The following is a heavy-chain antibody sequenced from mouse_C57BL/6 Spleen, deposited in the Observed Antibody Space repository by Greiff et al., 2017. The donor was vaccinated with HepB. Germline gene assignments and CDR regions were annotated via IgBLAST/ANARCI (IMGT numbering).Heavy chain of an antibody. D-gene: IGHD2-3*01. CDR2: IHPNSGST. V-gene: IGHV1-64*01. CDR1: GYTFTSYW. J-gene: IGHJ2*01. Sequence: QVQLQQPGAELVKPGASVKLSCKASGYTFTSYWMHWVKQRPGQGLGWIGMIHPNSGSTNYNEKFKSKATLTVDKSSSTAYMQLSSLTSEDSAVYYCARGRDGWYFDYWGQGTTLTVSS. CDR3: ARGRDGWYFDY.